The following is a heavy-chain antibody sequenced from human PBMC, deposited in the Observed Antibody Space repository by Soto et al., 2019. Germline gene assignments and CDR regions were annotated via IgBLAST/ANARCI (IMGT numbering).Heavy chain of an antibody. D-gene: IGHD6-19*01. CDR1: GFTFSSYW. CDR2: INNDGSTT. J-gene: IGHJ4*02. CDR3: ARDGSGLIDLDY. Sequence: EVQLVESGGGLVQPGGSLRLSCAASGFTFSSYWMHWVRQAPGKGLVWVSHINNDGSTTTYADSVKGRFTISRDNAKNTLYLQMNSLRAEDTAVYYCARDGSGLIDLDYWGQGTLVTVSS. V-gene: IGHV3-74*01.